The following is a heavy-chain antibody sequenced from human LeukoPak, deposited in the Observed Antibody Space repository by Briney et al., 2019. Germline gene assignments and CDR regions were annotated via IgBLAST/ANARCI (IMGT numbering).Heavy chain of an antibody. J-gene: IGHJ4*02. CDR3: AKASRGVVVPAALDY. CDR1: GFTFSSYG. CDR2: ISYDGSNK. Sequence: PGGSLRLSCAASGFTFSSYGMHWVRQAPGKGLEWVAVISYDGSNKYYADSVKGRFTISRDNSKNTLYLQMNSLRAEDTAVYYCAKASRGVVVPAALDYWGQGTLVTVSS. D-gene: IGHD2-2*01. V-gene: IGHV3-30*18.